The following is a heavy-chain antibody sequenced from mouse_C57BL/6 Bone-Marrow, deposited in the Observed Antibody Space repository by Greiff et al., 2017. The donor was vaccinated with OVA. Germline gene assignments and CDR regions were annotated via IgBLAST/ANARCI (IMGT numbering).Heavy chain of an antibody. CDR3: ARDGYYVDY. D-gene: IGHD2-3*01. CDR2: SDPEDGET. Sequence: VQLQQSGAELVKPGASVKLSCTASGFNIKDYYMHWVKQRTEQGLEWIGRSDPEDGETKYAPKLQGKATITADTSSNNTYLQLSSLASEDTAVYYFARDGYYVDYWGQGTTLTVSS. J-gene: IGHJ2*01. V-gene: IGHV14-2*01. CDR1: GFNIKDYY.